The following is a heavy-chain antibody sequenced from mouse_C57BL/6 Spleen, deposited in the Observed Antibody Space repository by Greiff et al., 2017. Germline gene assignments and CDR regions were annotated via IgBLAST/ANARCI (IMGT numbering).Heavy chain of an antibody. CDR1: GYTFTSYG. CDR3: ARPHYDYDWYFDV. D-gene: IGHD2-4*01. CDR2: IYPRSGNT. J-gene: IGHJ1*03. Sequence: QVQLQQSGAELARPGASVKLSCKASGYTFTSYGISWVKQRTGQGLEWIGEIYPRSGNTYYDEKFKGKATLTADKSSSTAYMELRSLTSEDSAVYFCARPHYDYDWYFDVWGTGTTVTVSS. V-gene: IGHV1-81*01.